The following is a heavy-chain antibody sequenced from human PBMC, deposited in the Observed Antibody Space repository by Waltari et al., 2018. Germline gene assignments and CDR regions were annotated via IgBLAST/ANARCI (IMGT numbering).Heavy chain of an antibody. CDR3: ARAPPYSSNPPDWFDP. Sequence: QVQLVQSGAEVKKPGASVKVSCKASGYTFTGYYMHWVRQAPGQGLEWMGWINPNSGGTNYAQKFQGRVTMTRDTSISTAYMELSRLRSDDTAVYYCARAPPYSSNPPDWFDPWGQGTLVTVSS. V-gene: IGHV1-2*02. J-gene: IGHJ5*02. D-gene: IGHD6-13*01. CDR1: GYTFTGYY. CDR2: INPNSGGT.